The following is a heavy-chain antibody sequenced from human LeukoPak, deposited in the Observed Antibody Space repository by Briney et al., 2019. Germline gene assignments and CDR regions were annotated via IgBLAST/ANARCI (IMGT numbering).Heavy chain of an antibody. CDR3: ATDRPMILSY. CDR2: INPTRGGT. Sequence: ALVKLCCTAAAYSFTAHYIHRPPQAPRQGLACMRRINPTRGGTNYAHKFQGRVTMTRDTPLSTAHLELSTLISDDTSLYYRATDRPMILSYWAQGTLVTVSS. CDR1: AYSFTAHY. V-gene: IGHV1-2*06. D-gene: IGHD3-22*01. J-gene: IGHJ4*02.